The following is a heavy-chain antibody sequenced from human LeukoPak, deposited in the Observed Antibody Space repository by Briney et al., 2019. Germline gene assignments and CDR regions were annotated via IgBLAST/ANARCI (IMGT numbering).Heavy chain of an antibody. V-gene: IGHV3-33*01. CDR1: GFTFSSYG. J-gene: IGHJ6*04. Sequence: GRSLRLSCAASGFTFSSYGVHWVRQAPGKGLEWVAVIWYDGSNKYYADSVKGRVTISRDNSKNTLYLQMNSLRAEDTAVYYCARDWVTGDLGYYYYGMDVWGKGTTVTVSS. D-gene: IGHD3-16*01. CDR3: ARDWVTGDLGYYYYGMDV. CDR2: IWYDGSNK.